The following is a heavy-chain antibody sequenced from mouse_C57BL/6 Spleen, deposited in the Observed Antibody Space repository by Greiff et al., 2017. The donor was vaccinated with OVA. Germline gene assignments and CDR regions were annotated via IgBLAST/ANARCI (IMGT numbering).Heavy chain of an antibody. J-gene: IGHJ4*01. V-gene: IGHV14-4*01. Sequence: VQLQQSGAELVRPGASVKLSCTASGFNIKDDYMHWVKQRPEQGLEWIGWIDPENGDTEYASKFQGKATITADTSSNTAYLQLSSLTSEDTAVYYCTTSYGNYGGDAMDDWGQGTSVTVSS. D-gene: IGHD2-1*01. CDR1: GFNIKDDY. CDR2: IDPENGDT. CDR3: TTSYGNYGGDAMDD.